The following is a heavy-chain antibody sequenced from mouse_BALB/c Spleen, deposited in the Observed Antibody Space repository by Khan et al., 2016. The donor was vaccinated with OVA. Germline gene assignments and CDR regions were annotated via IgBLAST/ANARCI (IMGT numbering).Heavy chain of an antibody. CDR3: AGNGDYVKWYFDV. CDR1: GFSLTSYG. J-gene: IGHJ1*01. D-gene: IGHD2-13*01. Sequence: QVQLQQSGPGLVQPSQSLSITCTVSGFSLTSYGVHWVRQSPGKGLEWLGVIWSGGTTDYNAAFISRLSISKDNSKSQVFFKMNSLQANDTAIYXCAGNGDYVKWYFDVWGAGTTVTVSS. V-gene: IGHV2-2*02. CDR2: IWSGGTT.